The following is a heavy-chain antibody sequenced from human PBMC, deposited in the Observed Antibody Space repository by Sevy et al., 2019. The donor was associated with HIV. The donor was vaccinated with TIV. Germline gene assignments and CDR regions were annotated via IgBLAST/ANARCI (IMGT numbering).Heavy chain of an antibody. CDR2: VSYGGDKK. Sequence: GGSLRLSCAASGFTFSTYGMHWVRQAPGKGLEWVAVVSYGGDKKNYAASVRGRFTVSRDNSRDTLYLQMASLTTEDTAVYYCARDEYSDYDTYYYGMDVWGQGTTVTVSS. D-gene: IGHD4-17*01. J-gene: IGHJ6*02. CDR1: GFTFSTYG. V-gene: IGHV3-30-3*01. CDR3: ARDEYSDYDTYYYGMDV.